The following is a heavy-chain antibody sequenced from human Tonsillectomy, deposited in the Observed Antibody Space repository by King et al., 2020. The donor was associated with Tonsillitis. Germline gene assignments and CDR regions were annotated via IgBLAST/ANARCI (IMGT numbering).Heavy chain of an antibody. Sequence: QLVQSGAEVKKPGASVKVSCKASGYTFTGYYMHWVRQAPGQGLEWMGWINPNSGGTNYAQKFQGRVTMTRDTSISTAYMELSRLRSDDTAVYFCARAVDIAATILELFDYWGQGTLVTVSS. CDR2: INPNSGGT. V-gene: IGHV1-2*02. J-gene: IGHJ4*02. CDR1: GYTFTGYY. D-gene: IGHD5-12*01. CDR3: ARAVDIAATILELFDY.